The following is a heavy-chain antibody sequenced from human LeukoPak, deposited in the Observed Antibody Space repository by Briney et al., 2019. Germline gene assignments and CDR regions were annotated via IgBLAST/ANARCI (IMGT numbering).Heavy chain of an antibody. CDR1: GGSISSSSYY. J-gene: IGHJ4*02. CDR3: AREEHGGYVFDY. Sequence: PSETLSLTCTVSGGSISSSSYYWGWIRQPPGKGLEWIGSIYYSGSTYYNPSLKSRVTISVDTSKNQFSLRLSSVTAADTAVYYCAREEHGGYVFDYWGQGTLVTVSS. D-gene: IGHD5-12*01. CDR2: IYYSGST. V-gene: IGHV4-39*07.